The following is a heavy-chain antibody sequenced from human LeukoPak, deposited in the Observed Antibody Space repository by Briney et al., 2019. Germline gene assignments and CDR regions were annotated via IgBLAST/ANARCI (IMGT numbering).Heavy chain of an antibody. V-gene: IGHV3-30*03. J-gene: IGHJ6*02. Sequence: PGGSLRLSCAASGFTFSSYGMHWVRQAPGKGLEWVAVISYDGSNKYYADSVKGRFTISRDNSKNTLYLQMNSLRAEDTAVYYCARDMGSGGYSRGYYYYYGMDVWGQGTTVTVSS. CDR2: ISYDGSNK. CDR3: ARDMGSGGYSRGYYYYYGMDV. D-gene: IGHD3-22*01. CDR1: GFTFSSYG.